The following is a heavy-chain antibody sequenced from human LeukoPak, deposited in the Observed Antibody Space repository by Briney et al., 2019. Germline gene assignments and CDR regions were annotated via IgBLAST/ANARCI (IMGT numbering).Heavy chain of an antibody. CDR2: IYPGDSDT. V-gene: IGHV5-51*01. CDR3: ARELFSRGYSGYDGDAFDI. CDR1: GYSFTSYW. Sequence: GESLKISCKGSGYSFTSYWIGWVRQMPGKGLEWMGIIYPGDSDTRYSPSFQGQVTISADKSISTAYLQWSSLKASDTAMYYCARELFSRGYSGYDGDAFDIWGQGTMVTVSS. D-gene: IGHD5-12*01. J-gene: IGHJ3*02.